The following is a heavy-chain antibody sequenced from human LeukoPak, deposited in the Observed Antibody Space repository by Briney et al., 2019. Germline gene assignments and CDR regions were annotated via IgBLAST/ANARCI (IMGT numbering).Heavy chain of an antibody. CDR2: IYYSGST. J-gene: IGHJ4*02. Sequence: ASETLSLTCTVSGGSISSSSYYWGWIRQPPGKGLEWIGSIYYSGSTNYNPSLKSRVTISVDTSKNQFSLKLSSVTAADTAVYYCARDPGSYYFDYWGQGTLVTVSS. V-gene: IGHV4-39*07. CDR3: ARDPGSYYFDY. CDR1: GGSISSSSYY. D-gene: IGHD3-10*01.